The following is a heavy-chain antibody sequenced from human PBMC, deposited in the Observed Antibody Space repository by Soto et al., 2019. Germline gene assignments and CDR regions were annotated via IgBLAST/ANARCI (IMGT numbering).Heavy chain of an antibody. CDR3: ARHDGTAG. CDR2: MYYSGST. Sequence: HLQRQESGPGRLKPSETLSLTGTVPVGSVTIIPYSWGWIRQSPVTGLQWIGSMYYSGSTYYNPSLRSRASISVDTSKNQLSLRLTSVTVADTATYYCARHDGTAGWGQGILVTVST. D-gene: IGHD6-13*01. CDR1: VGSVTIIPYS. V-gene: IGHV4-39*01. J-gene: IGHJ1*01.